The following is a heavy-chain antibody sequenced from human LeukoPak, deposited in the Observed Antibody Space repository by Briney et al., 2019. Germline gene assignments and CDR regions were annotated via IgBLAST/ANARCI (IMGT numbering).Heavy chain of an antibody. V-gene: IGHV3-11*04. D-gene: IGHD2-15*01. CDR3: ARESHTRYCSGGSCYPAEYFQH. CDR2: ISSSGSTI. Sequence: GGSLRLSCAASGFTFSDYYMSWIRQAPGKGLEWVSYISSSGSTIYYADSVKGRFTIPRDNAKNSLYLQMNSLRAEDTAVYYCARESHTRYCSGGSCYPAEYFQHWGQGTLVTVSS. CDR1: GFTFSDYY. J-gene: IGHJ1*01.